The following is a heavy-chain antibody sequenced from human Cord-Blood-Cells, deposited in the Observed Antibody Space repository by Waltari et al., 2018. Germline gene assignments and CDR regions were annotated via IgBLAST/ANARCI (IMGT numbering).Heavy chain of an antibody. CDR3: ARVNWGSGNYFDY. V-gene: IGHV3-21*01. Sequence: EVQLADAGGGLVKPGGSLRLSCAASGFSFSSYSMNWVSQAPGKGLEWVSSISSSSSYIYYADSVKGRFTISRDNAKNSLYLQMNSLRAEDTAVYYCARVNWGSGNYFDYWGQGTLVTVSS. CDR2: ISSSSSYI. D-gene: IGHD7-27*01. J-gene: IGHJ4*02. CDR1: GFSFSSYS.